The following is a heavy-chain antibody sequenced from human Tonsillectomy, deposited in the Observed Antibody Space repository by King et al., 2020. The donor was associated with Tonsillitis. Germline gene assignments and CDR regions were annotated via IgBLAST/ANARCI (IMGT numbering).Heavy chain of an antibody. CDR1: GFTFSSYG. Sequence: VQLVESGGGVVQPGRSLRLSCAASGFTFSSYGMHWVRQAPGKGLEWVAVIWYDGSNKYYADSVKGRFTISRDNSKNTLYLQMNSLRAEDTAVYYFARGSYCSSNSCYSDAFDIWGQGTMVTVSS. CDR2: IWYDGSNK. V-gene: IGHV3-33*01. J-gene: IGHJ3*02. CDR3: ARGSYCSSNSCYSDAFDI. D-gene: IGHD2-2*02.